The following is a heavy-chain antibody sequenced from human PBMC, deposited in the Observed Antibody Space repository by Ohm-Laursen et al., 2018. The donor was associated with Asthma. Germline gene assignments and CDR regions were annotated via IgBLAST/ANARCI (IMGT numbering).Heavy chain of an antibody. CDR3: ARGGEFEVATIFSDYYYYGMDV. J-gene: IGHJ6*02. CDR2: ISYDGSNE. D-gene: IGHD5-12*01. CDR1: GFTFSSYA. V-gene: IGHV3-30-3*01. Sequence: SLRLSCAAFGFTFSSYAMHWVRQAPGKGLEWVAVISYDGSNEYYADSVKGRFTISRDNSKNTLYLQMNSLRAEDTAVYYCARGGEFEVATIFSDYYYYGMDVWGQGTTVTVSS.